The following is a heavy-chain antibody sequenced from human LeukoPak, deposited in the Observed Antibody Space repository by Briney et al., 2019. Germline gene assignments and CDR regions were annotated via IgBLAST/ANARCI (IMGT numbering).Heavy chain of an antibody. CDR2: ISSNGGST. Sequence: GGSLRLSCAASGFTFSSYAMHWVRQAPGKGLEYVSAISSNGGSTYYANSVKGRFTISRDNSKNTLYLQMGSLRAEDMVVYYCARVYSGYDTYYFDYWGQGTLVTVSS. CDR3: ARVYSGYDTYYFDY. D-gene: IGHD5-12*01. J-gene: IGHJ4*02. CDR1: GFTFSSYA. V-gene: IGHV3-64*01.